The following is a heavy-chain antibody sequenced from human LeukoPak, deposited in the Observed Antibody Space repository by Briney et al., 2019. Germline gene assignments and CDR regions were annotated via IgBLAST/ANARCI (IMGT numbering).Heavy chain of an antibody. J-gene: IGHJ4*02. CDR3: ARGMIRGALWCVDF. V-gene: IGHV3-21*01. Sequence: PGGSLRLSCAASGFDFSSHSMHWIRQAPGKGLEWVSSISSSGSYKYYADSLKGRLTISRDNAGNSVFLLLQSPTVEDTAVYYCARGMIRGALWCVDFWGLGSLVTVSS. CDR2: ISSSGSYK. CDR1: GFDFSSHS. D-gene: IGHD4/OR15-4a*01.